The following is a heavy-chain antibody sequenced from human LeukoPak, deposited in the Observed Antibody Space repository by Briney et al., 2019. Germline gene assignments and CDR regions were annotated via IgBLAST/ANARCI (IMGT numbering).Heavy chain of an antibody. D-gene: IGHD3-10*01. CDR2: LYNSGGT. CDR3: ARHSDGSGFGP. V-gene: IGHV4-39*01. CDR1: GGSISGSSHY. Sequence: SETLSLTCTVSGGSISGSSHYWGWIRQPPGKGLEWIGNLYNSGGTYYNPSLKSRVTISVDTSKNQFSLKLSSVTAADTAVYYCARHSDGSGFGPWGQGTLVTVSS. J-gene: IGHJ5*02.